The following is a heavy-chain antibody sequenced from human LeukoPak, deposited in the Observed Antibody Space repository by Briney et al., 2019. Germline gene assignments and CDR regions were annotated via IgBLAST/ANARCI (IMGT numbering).Heavy chain of an antibody. V-gene: IGHV4-61*01. CDR2: IYYSGST. CDR3: ARVRRRSVEYSSSPDLYYFDY. Sequence: MSSETLSLTCTVSGYSISSGYYWSWIRQPPGKGLEWIGYIYYSGSTNYNPSLKSRVTISVDTSKNQFSLKLSSVTAADTAVYYCARVRRRSVEYSSSPDLYYFDYWGQGTLVTVSS. J-gene: IGHJ4*02. D-gene: IGHD6-6*01. CDR1: GYSISSGYY.